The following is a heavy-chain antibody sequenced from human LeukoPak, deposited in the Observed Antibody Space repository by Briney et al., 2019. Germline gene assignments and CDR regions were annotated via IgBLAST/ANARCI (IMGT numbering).Heavy chain of an antibody. CDR3: AIGSIAARLAY. Sequence: SETLSLTCAVYGGSFSGYYWTWIRQPPGKRLEWIGEINLSGSTSYNPSLKSRVTISVDTSKNQFSLKLSSVTAADTAVYYCAIGSIAARLAYWGQGTLVTVSS. CDR1: GGSFSGYY. D-gene: IGHD6-6*01. CDR2: INLSGST. J-gene: IGHJ4*02. V-gene: IGHV4-34*01.